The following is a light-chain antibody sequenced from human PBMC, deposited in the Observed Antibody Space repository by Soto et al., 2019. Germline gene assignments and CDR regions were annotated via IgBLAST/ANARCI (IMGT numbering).Light chain of an antibody. V-gene: IGKV1-9*01. CDR2: AAS. J-gene: IGKJ3*01. Sequence: DIQLTQSPSFLSASVGDRVTITCRASQGISSYLSWYQQKPGKAPKLLIYAASTLQSGVPSRFSGSGSGTEFTLTMSSLQPEDFATYYCQQGGTFGPGTKVDI. CDR3: QQGGT. CDR1: QGISSY.